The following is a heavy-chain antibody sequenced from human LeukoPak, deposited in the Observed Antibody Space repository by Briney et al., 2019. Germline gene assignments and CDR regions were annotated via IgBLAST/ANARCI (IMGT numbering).Heavy chain of an antibody. CDR2: ISSSSSYI. CDR1: GFTFSSYS. CDR3: ARGDILTGYGLDY. J-gene: IGHJ4*02. V-gene: IGHV3-21*01. D-gene: IGHD3-9*01. Sequence: PGGSLRLSCAASGFTFSSYSMNWVRQAPGRGLEWVSSISSSSSYIYYADSVKGRFTISRDNAKNPLYLQMNSLRAEDTAVYYCARGDILTGYGLDYWGQGTLVTVSS.